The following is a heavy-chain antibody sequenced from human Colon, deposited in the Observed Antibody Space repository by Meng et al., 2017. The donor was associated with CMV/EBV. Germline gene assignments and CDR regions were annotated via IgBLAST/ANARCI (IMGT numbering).Heavy chain of an antibody. Sequence: GESLKISCAASKFTFSSYAMSCVRQAPGEGLEWVSLISDGGGSTTYADSVKGRFTISRDNSKNTLYLQLNSLRAEDTAVYYCARVGGGSPPYYYYGLDVWGQGTTVTVSS. CDR2: ISDGGGST. D-gene: IGHD2-15*01. CDR1: KFTFSSYA. V-gene: IGHV3-23*01. CDR3: ARVGGGSPPYYYYGLDV. J-gene: IGHJ6*02.